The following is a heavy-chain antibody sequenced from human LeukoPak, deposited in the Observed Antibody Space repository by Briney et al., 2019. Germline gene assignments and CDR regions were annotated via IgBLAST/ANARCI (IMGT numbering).Heavy chain of an antibody. D-gene: IGHD2-2*01. Sequence: ASVKVSCKASGYTFTGYYMHWVRQAPGQGLEWMGWISPNSGGTNYAQKFQGRVTMTRDTSISTAYMELSRLRSDDTAVYYCARDRVPADNWFDPWGRGTLVTVSS. CDR2: ISPNSGGT. J-gene: IGHJ5*02. V-gene: IGHV1-2*02. CDR1: GYTFTGYY. CDR3: ARDRVPADNWFDP.